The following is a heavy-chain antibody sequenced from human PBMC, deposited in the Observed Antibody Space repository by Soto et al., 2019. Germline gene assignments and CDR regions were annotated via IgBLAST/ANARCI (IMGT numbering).Heavy chain of an antibody. D-gene: IGHD1-7*01. CDR2: IVPIVGTA. CDR3: ARELSSGTTRFYCDY. V-gene: IGHV1-69*01. Sequence: QVHRVQSGAEVKKPGSSVKVSCKASGGILRYSAINWVRQAPGQGLEWMGGIVPIVGTATYAQKFQGRVTISADESTSTAYMELSSLRSKDTAVYYCARELSSGTTRFYCDYGGQGTLVTVPS. J-gene: IGHJ4*02. CDR1: GGILRYSA.